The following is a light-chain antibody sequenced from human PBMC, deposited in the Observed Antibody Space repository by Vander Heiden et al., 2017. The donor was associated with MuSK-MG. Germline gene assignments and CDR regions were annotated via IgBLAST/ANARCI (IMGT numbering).Light chain of an antibody. Sequence: DIVMTQSPDSLAVSLGERATINCKSSQSVLYSSNNKNYLAWYQQKPGQPPKLLIYWASTRESGVPDRFSGSGSGTDFTLTISSLQAEDVAVYYCQQYESTPYTFGPGTKLEIK. CDR2: WAS. CDR3: QQYESTPYT. CDR1: QSVLYSSNNKNY. V-gene: IGKV4-1*01. J-gene: IGKJ2*01.